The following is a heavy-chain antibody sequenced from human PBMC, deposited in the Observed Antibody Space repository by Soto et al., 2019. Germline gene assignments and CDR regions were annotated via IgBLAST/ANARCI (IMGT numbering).Heavy chain of an antibody. J-gene: IGHJ4*02. V-gene: IGHV3-23*01. CDR2: IGGSDGTT. Sequence: PGGSLRLSCAASGFTLSIYGMDWVRQAPGKGLEWVSAIGGSDGTTYYADSVKGRFTISRDISKNTLYLQMNGLRAEDTAVYYCTTSTYYYDSSGYYSDYWGQGTLVTVSS. CDR3: TTSTYYYDSSGYYSDY. CDR1: GFTLSIYG. D-gene: IGHD3-22*01.